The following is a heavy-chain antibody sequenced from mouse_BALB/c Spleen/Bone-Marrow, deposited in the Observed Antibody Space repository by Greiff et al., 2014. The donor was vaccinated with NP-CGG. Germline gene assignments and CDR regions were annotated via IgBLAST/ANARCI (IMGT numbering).Heavy chain of an antibody. D-gene: IGHD4-1*01. Sequence: QVQLQQSGAELVRPGTSVQLSCKASGYSFTNYWTNWVKQRPGQGLEWIGMIHPSDSESRLNQKFKDKATLTVDKSSTTAYMQLSSPTSEDSAVYYCARGLGEIWGYWRQGTTLTVSS. J-gene: IGHJ2*01. CDR3: ARGLGEIWGY. CDR2: IHPSDSES. CDR1: GYSFTNYW. V-gene: IGHV1-61*01.